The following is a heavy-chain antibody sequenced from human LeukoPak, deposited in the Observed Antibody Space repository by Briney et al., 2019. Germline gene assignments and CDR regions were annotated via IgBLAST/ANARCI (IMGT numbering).Heavy chain of an antibody. CDR2: IYYIGNT. J-gene: IGHJ2*01. CDR1: GGSISNYY. D-gene: IGHD3-10*01. CDR3: ARPRVAGRTGWHFDV. V-gene: IGHV4-59*08. Sequence: SETLSLTCTVSGGSISNYYWSWVRQPPGKGLEWIGYIYYIGNTDYNPSLKSRGSISVYTSKNQFSLNLKSVPAPDTALYYCARPRVAGRTGWHFDVWARGTLVTVSS.